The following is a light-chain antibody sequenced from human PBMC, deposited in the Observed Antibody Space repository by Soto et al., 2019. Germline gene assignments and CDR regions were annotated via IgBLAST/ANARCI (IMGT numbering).Light chain of an antibody. CDR2: GAS. V-gene: IGKV3D-20*02. J-gene: IGKJ1*01. CDR1: QSVSNNY. CDR3: QQRSNWRWT. Sequence: EIVLTQSPGTLSLSPGERATLSCRASQSVSNNYLAWYQQKPGQAPRLLIDGASNRATGIPDRFSGSGSGTDFTLTISSLEPEHFAVYYCQQRSNWRWTFGQGTKVDIK.